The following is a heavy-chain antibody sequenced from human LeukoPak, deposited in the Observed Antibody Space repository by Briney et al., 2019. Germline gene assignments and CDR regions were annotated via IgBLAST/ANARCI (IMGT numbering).Heavy chain of an antibody. CDR3: ARGWASEAFDY. CDR2: VSSSSSYI. CDR1: GFTFNHFS. J-gene: IGHJ4*02. D-gene: IGHD3-16*01. Sequence: GGSLRLSCAASGFTFNHFSMNWVRQAPGRGLEWVSSVSSSSSYIYYADSVKGRFTISRDNAKNSLYLQMDSLRVEDTAVYYCARGWASEAFDYWGQGTLVTVSS. V-gene: IGHV3-21*01.